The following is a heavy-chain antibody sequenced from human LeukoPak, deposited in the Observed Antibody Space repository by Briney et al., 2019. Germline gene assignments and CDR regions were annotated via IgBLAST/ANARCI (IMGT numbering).Heavy chain of an antibody. D-gene: IGHD3-22*01. CDR1: GFSLSTSGVG. V-gene: IGHV2-5*01. CDR2: IYWNDDK. CDR3: AHSLPDYDSSGYSPYFDY. J-gene: IGHJ4*02. Sequence: SGPTLVKPTQTLTLTCTFSGFSLSTSGVGVGWIRQPPGKALEWLALIYWNDDKRYSPSLKSRLTITKDTSKNQVVLTMTNMDPVDTATYCCAHSLPDYDSSGYSPYFDYWGQGTLVTVSS.